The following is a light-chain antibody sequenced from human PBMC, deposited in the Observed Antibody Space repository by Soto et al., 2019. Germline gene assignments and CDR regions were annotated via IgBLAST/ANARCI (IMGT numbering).Light chain of an antibody. CDR3: QSYDTSLRVVV. V-gene: IGLV1-40*01. CDR2: GNF. J-gene: IGLJ2*01. CDR1: SSNIGAGYD. Sequence: QSVLTQPPSLSGAPGQRVTISCTGSSSNIGAGYDVHWYQQLPGTAPKLLIYGNFYRPSGVPDRFSGSTSGTSASLAITGLQAEDEADYFCQSYDTSLRVVVFAGGTKVTVL.